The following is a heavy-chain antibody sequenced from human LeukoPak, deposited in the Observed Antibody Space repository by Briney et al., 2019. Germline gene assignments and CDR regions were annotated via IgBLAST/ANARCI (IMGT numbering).Heavy chain of an antibody. Sequence: GGSLRLSCAASGFSFSRAWMSWVRQAPGKGLEWVGRIKSKSDGGTTDYAAPVKGRFTISRDDSKNTLFLQVNSLKIEDTAVYYCTTVTLRPVGLWGQGTLVSVSS. V-gene: IGHV3-15*05. CDR1: GFSFSRAW. J-gene: IGHJ4*02. D-gene: IGHD3-10*01. CDR2: IKSKSDGGTT. CDR3: TTVTLRPVGL.